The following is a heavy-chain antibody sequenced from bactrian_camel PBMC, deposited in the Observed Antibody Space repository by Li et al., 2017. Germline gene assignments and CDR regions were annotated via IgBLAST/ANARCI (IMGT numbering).Heavy chain of an antibody. CDR1: RYTSRDYC. J-gene: IGHJ4*01. CDR2: IYSGGERT. Sequence: HVQLVESGGGSVQAGGSLRLSCAASRYTSRDYCMGWFRQAPGKEREVVATIYSGGERTYYVDSVKDRFTISQDNANNTLYLQMNSLKPEDSAMYYCAAVGTDFCWVGMPREFEHWGQGTQVTVS. V-gene: IGHV3S55*01. CDR3: AAVGTDFCWVGMPREFEH. D-gene: IGHD5*01.